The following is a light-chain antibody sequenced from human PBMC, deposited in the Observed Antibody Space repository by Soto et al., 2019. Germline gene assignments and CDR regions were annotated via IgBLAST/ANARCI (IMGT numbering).Light chain of an antibody. CDR3: RSYTTGSTRV. J-gene: IGLJ1*01. CDR2: EVS. CDR1: SSDVGIYNY. V-gene: IGLV2-14*01. Sequence: QSVLTQPASVSGSPGQSIAISCTGSSSDVGIYNYVSWYQQHPGKVPKLIIYEVSNRPSGVSNRFSGSKSGNTASLTISGLQAEDEADYYCRSYTTGSTRVFGTGAKVTVL.